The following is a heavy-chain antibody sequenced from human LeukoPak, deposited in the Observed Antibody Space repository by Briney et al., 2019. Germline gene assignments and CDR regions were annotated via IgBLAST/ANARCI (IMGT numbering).Heavy chain of an antibody. CDR2: IYHSGST. CDR3: ARQSQWLVHFDY. CDR1: GGSISSSSYY. Sequence: SETLSLTFTGSGGSISSSSYYWGWLRQPPGKGLEWLGSIYHSGSTYYNPSLKSRVTVSVDTPKNQFSLKLSSVTAADTAVYYCARQSQWLVHFDYWGQGTLVTVSS. J-gene: IGHJ4*02. V-gene: IGHV4-39*01. D-gene: IGHD6-19*01.